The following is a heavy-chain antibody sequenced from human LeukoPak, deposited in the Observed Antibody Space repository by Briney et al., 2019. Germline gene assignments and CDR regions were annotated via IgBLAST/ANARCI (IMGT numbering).Heavy chain of an antibody. CDR1: GYTFTSYY. D-gene: IGHD6-13*01. Sequence: ASVKVSCTASGYTFTSYYMHWVRQAPGQGLEWMGIINPSGGSTSYAQKFQGRVTMTRDTSTSTVYMELSSLRSEDTAVFYCARGGEQQLCDYWGQGTLVTVSS. CDR3: ARGGEQQLCDY. V-gene: IGHV1-46*01. CDR2: INPSGGST. J-gene: IGHJ4*02.